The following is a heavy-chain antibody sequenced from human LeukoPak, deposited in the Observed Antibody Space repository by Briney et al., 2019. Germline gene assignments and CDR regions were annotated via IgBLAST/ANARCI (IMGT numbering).Heavy chain of an antibody. Sequence: SETLSLTCSVSGGSISTYYWSWIRQPPGKGLEWIGYIYYTGRTNYSPSLKSRLTISIDTSKNQFSLKLSSVTAADTAVYYCVRLYFDSDGYYPLWGQGTLATVSS. CDR2: IYYTGRT. V-gene: IGHV4-59*08. CDR1: GGSISTYY. CDR3: VRLYFDSDGYYPL. J-gene: IGHJ4*02. D-gene: IGHD3-22*01.